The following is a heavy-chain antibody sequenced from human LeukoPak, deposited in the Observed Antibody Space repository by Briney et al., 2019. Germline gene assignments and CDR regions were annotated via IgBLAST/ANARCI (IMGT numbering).Heavy chain of an antibody. CDR3: AREGSLSSSDAFDI. CDR2: IGIAGNT. J-gene: IGHJ3*02. V-gene: IGHV3-13*01. D-gene: IGHD6-6*01. Sequence: GGSLRLSCAASGFTFSNYEMHWVRLVLGKGPEWVSAIGIAGNTFYAGSVKGRFTISRENAKNSFHLQMNSLGAGDTAVYYCAREGSLSSSDAFDIWGQGTMVTVSS. CDR1: GFTFSNYE.